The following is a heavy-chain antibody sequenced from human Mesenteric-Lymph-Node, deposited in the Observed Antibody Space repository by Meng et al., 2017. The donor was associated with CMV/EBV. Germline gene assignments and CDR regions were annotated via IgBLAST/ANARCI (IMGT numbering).Heavy chain of an antibody. CDR2: IIPIIGTA. J-gene: IGHJ4*02. CDR3: ARGGGYSYAQDY. CDR1: GYTFTGYY. V-gene: IGHV1-69*05. Sequence: SVKVSCKASGYTFTGYYIHWVRQAPGQGLEWMGAIIPIIGTANYAQKFQGRVTVTTDESTNTAYMELSSLTSEDTAVYYCARGGGYSYAQDYWGQGTLVTVSS. D-gene: IGHD5-18*01.